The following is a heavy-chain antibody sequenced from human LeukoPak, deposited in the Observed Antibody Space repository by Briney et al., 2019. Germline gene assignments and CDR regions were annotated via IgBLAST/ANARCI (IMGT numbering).Heavy chain of an antibody. V-gene: IGHV3-30-3*01. Sequence: AGGSLRLSCAASGFTFSSYAMHWVRQAPGKGLEWVAVISYDGSNEYYADSVKGRFTISRDNSKNTLYLQMNSLRAEDTAVYYCARPGYSYGLDYWGQGTLVTVSS. D-gene: IGHD5-18*01. CDR3: ARPGYSYGLDY. J-gene: IGHJ4*02. CDR1: GFTFSSYA. CDR2: ISYDGSNE.